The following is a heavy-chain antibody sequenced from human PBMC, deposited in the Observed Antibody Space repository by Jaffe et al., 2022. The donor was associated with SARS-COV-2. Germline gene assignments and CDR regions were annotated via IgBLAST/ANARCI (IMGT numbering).Heavy chain of an antibody. J-gene: IGHJ4*02. Sequence: EVQLVESGGGLVQPGGSLRLSCAASGFTFSSYWMSWVRQAPGKGLEWVANIKQDGSEKYYVDSVKGRFTISRDNAKNSLYLQMNSLRAEDTAVYYCARGGYYYDSSGYYGDYWGQGTLVTVSS. CDR3: ARGGYYYDSSGYYGDY. CDR1: GFTFSSYW. V-gene: IGHV3-7*01. D-gene: IGHD3-22*01. CDR2: IKQDGSEK.